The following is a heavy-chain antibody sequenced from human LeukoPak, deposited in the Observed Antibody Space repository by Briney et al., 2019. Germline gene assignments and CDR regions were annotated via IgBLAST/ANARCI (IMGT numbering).Heavy chain of an antibody. D-gene: IGHD4-17*01. Sequence: GGSLRLSCAASGFTFSSYWMSWVRQAPGKGLEWVANIKQDGSEKYYVDPVKGRFTISRDNAKNSLYLHMNSLRAEDTAIYYCAKGTTMVTTSPGGYWGQGTLVTVSS. CDR1: GFTFSSYW. CDR3: AKGTTMVTTSPGGY. J-gene: IGHJ4*02. CDR2: IKQDGSEK. V-gene: IGHV3-7*03.